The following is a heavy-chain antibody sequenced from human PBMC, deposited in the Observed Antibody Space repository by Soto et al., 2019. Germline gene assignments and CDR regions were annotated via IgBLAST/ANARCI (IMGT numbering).Heavy chain of an antibody. J-gene: IGHJ3*02. CDR2: ISGSGGST. CDR3: AKDECLTLRSRGAFDI. D-gene: IGHD3-16*01. V-gene: IGHV3-23*01. Sequence: EVQLLESGGGLVQPGGSLRLSCAASGFTFSSYAMSWVRQAPGKGLEWVSAISGSGGSTYYADSVKGRFTISRDNSKNTLDMEMNRLRAEDTAVYACAKDECLTLRSRGAFDIWGQGTMVTVSS. CDR1: GFTFSSYA.